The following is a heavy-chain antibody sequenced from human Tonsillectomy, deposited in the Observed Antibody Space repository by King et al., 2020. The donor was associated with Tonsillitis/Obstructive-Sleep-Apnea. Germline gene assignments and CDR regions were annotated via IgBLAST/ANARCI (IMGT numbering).Heavy chain of an antibody. CDR1: GGSFSGYY. Sequence: VQLQQWGAGLLKTSETLSLTCAVYGGSFSGYYWNWIRQPPGKGLEWIGEINHSGSTNYKPSLKSRVTISVDTSKNQFSLKLSSVTAADTAVYYCAHTYYYDSSGSWGQGTLVTVSS. V-gene: IGHV4-34*01. J-gene: IGHJ5*02. CDR3: AHTYYYDSSGS. CDR2: INHSGST. D-gene: IGHD3-22*01.